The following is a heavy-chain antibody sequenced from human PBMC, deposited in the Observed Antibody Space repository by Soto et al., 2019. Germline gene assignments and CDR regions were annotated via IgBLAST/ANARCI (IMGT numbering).Heavy chain of an antibody. J-gene: IGHJ3*02. CDR2: ISAYNGNT. Sequence: ASVKVSCKASGYTFTSYGISWVRQAPGQGLEWMGWISAYNGNTNYAQKLQGRVTMTTDTSTSTAYMELRSLRSDDTAVYYCARDHYDFWSGSHAFDIWGQGTMVTV. CDR1: GYTFTSYG. V-gene: IGHV1-18*01. D-gene: IGHD3-3*01. CDR3: ARDHYDFWSGSHAFDI.